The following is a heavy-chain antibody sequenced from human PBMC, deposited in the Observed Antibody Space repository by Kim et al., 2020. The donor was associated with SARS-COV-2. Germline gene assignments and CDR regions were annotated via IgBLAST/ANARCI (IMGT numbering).Heavy chain of an antibody. CDR2: IRAYNGNT. Sequence: ASVKVSCKASGYTFTSYGISWVRQAPGQGLEWMGWIRAYNGNTNYAQKLQGRVTMTTDTSTSTAYMELRSLRSDDTAVYYCAREPSLAGVYYYYYGMDVWGQGTTVTVSS. CDR1: GYTFTSYG. V-gene: IGHV1-18*04. J-gene: IGHJ6*02. CDR3: AREPSLAGVYYYYYGMDV.